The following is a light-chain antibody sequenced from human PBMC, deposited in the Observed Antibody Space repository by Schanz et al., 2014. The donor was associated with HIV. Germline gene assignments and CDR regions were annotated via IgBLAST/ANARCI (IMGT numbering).Light chain of an antibody. CDR1: KLGDKY. CDR2: QDS. Sequence: SYELTQPPSVSVSPGQTAIITCSGDKLGDKYACWYQQKPGQSPVLVIYQDSKRPSGIPERFSGSNSGNTATLTISGTQAMDEADYYCQAWDSSTAWVFGTGTKLTVL. V-gene: IGLV3-1*01. CDR3: QAWDSSTAWV. J-gene: IGLJ1*01.